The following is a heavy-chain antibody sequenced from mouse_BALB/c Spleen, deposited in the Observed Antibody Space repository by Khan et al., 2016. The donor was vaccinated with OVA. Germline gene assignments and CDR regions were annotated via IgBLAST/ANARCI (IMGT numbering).Heavy chain of an antibody. J-gene: IGHJ2*01. D-gene: IGHD1-1*01. V-gene: IGHV3-2*02. CDR3: ARVYGGDFRY. Sequence: EVQLQESGPGLVKPSQSLSLTCTVTGYSITSDYAWNWIWQFPGNKLEWMGFISYSGNTNYNPSLKSRISITRDTSKNQFFLQLNSVTTKDTATYYCARVYGGDFRYWGQGTTLTVSS. CDR2: ISYSGNT. CDR1: GYSITSDYA.